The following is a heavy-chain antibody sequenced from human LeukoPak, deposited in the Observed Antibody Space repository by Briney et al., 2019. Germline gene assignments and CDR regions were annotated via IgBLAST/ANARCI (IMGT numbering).Heavy chain of an antibody. CDR3: ARALRLFDAFDI. CDR2: INPSGGST. Sequence: ASVKVSCKASGYTFTSYYMHWVRQAPGQGLEWMGIINPSGGSTSYAQKFQGRVTMTRDMSTSTVYMELSSLRSEDTAVYYCARALRLFDAFDIWGQGTMVTVSS. V-gene: IGHV1-46*01. D-gene: IGHD3-16*01. CDR1: GYTFTSYY. J-gene: IGHJ3*02.